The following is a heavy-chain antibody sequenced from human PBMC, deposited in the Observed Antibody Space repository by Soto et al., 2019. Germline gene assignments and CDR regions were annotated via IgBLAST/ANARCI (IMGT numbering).Heavy chain of an antibody. CDR3: ARGGRYYYGNWFDP. J-gene: IGHJ5*02. CDR2: THPTGNS. CDR1: GYSVSSNNW. V-gene: IGHV4-4*02. D-gene: IGHD3-10*01. Sequence: SYTLYPTSTVFGYSVSSNNWWNWVCKSPGNGLDWIGETHPTGNSNYHPSLKSRVTISVDTSNNQFSLILTSVTAADTAVYYCARGGRYYYGNWFDPWGQG.